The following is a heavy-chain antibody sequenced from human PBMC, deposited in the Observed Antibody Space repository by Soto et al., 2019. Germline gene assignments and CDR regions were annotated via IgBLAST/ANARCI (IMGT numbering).Heavy chain of an antibody. Sequence: SETLSLTCTVSCGSHSSYNRSWIRQPAWKGLGWIGGIYTSGSTNYNPSLKTRLTMSVDKSKNQPSLKLSSVTAADTAVYYCAREVIAALKGDYYGMDGWGQGTTVTVSS. CDR2: IYTSGST. CDR3: AREVIAALKGDYYGMDG. CDR1: CGSHSSYN. V-gene: IGHV4-4*07. D-gene: IGHD6-6*01. J-gene: IGHJ6*01.